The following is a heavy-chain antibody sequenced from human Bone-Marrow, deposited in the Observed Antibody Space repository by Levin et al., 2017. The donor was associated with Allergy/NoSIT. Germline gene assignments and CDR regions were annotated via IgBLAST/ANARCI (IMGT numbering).Heavy chain of an antibody. Sequence: GGFLRLSCAASGFTFSSYGMHWVRQAPGKGLEWVAVISYDGSNKYYADSVKGRFTISRDNSKNTLYLQMNSLRAEDTAVYYCAKGYSSGWYDWFDPWGQGTLVTVSS. J-gene: IGHJ5*02. CDR3: AKGYSSGWYDWFDP. CDR1: GFTFSSYG. D-gene: IGHD6-19*01. CDR2: ISYDGSNK. V-gene: IGHV3-30*18.